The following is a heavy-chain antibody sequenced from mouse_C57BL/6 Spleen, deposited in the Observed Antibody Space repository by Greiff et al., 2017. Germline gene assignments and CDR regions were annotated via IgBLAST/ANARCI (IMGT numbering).Heavy chain of an antibody. V-gene: IGHV7-1*01. D-gene: IGHD1-2*01. CDR2: SRNKANDYTT. CDR1: GFTFSDFY. J-gene: IGHJ1*03. Sequence: EVMLVESGGGLVQSGRSLRLSCATSGFTFSDFYMEWVRQAPGKGLEWIAASRNKANDYTTEYSASVKGRFIVSRDTSQSILYLQMNALRAEDTAIYYCARDGGYGPSLGYFDVWGTGTTVTVSS. CDR3: ARDGGYGPSLGYFDV.